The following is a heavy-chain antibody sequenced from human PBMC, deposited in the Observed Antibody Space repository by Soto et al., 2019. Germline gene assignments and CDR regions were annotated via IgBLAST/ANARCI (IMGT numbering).Heavy chain of an antibody. J-gene: IGHJ4*02. CDR1: GYTFTSYG. V-gene: IGHV1-18*01. CDR3: ARDLSIGLFDY. CDR2: ISAHNGNT. D-gene: IGHD2-21*01. Sequence: QVQLVQSGAEVKKPGTSVKVSCKASGYTFTSYGISWVRQAPGQGLEWMGWISAHNGNTKYAQKLQGRVTVTTDTSTSTAYMELRSLRADDTAVYYCARDLSIGLFDYWGQGTLVTVSS.